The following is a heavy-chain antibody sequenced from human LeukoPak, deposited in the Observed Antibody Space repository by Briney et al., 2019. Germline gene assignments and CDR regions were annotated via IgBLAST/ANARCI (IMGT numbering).Heavy chain of an antibody. V-gene: IGHV1-2*02. Sequence: GASVKVSCKASGYTFTGYYIHCVRQAPGQGLEWMGRINPNSGGTKYAQKFQDRVTMTRDTSISTAYMELSRLRSDDTTVYYCARDKATYYYGSGEDWFDPWGQGTLVTVSS. CDR1: GYTFTGYY. CDR2: INPNSGGT. CDR3: ARDKATYYYGSGEDWFDP. J-gene: IGHJ5*02. D-gene: IGHD3-10*01.